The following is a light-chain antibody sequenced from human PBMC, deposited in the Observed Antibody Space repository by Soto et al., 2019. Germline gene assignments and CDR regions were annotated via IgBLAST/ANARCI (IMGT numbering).Light chain of an antibody. CDR1: QSVPSY. V-gene: IGKV3-11*01. Sequence: EIVLTQFPATLSLSPGDRATLSCRASQSVPSYLAWYQQKPGQAPRLLVYDISNRATGIPARFTGSGSGTHFTLTICRLEPGHSAVYYCHQRNAWPRNTFGQGTKLEI. CDR2: DIS. J-gene: IGKJ2*01. CDR3: HQRNAWPRNT.